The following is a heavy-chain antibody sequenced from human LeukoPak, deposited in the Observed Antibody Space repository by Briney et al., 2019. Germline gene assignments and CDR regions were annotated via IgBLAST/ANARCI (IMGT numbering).Heavy chain of an antibody. D-gene: IGHD1-26*01. CDR2: INPSGGST. CDR1: GYTFTGYY. CDR3: AREGGGGSLAYYYYGMDV. V-gene: IGHV1-46*01. Sequence: GSVKVSCKASGYTFTGYYMHWVRQAPGQGLEWMGIINPSGGSTSYAQKFQGRVTMTRDTSTSTVYMELSSLRSEDTAVYYCAREGGGGSLAYYYYGMDVWGQGTTVTVSS. J-gene: IGHJ6*02.